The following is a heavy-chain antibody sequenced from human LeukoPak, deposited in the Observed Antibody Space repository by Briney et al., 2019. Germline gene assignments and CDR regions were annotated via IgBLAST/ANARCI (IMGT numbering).Heavy chain of an antibody. CDR1: TFTFRNYE. Sequence: PGGSLRLSCAASTFTFRNYEMSWVRQAPGKGLEWVSYIGSAGSPIYYADSVKGRFTVSRDNAKKSLFLQMDSLRAEDAAVYYCALGNLYYYGMDVWGQGTTVTVSS. D-gene: IGHD4-23*01. V-gene: IGHV3-48*03. J-gene: IGHJ6*02. CDR3: ALGNLYYYGMDV. CDR2: IGSAGSPI.